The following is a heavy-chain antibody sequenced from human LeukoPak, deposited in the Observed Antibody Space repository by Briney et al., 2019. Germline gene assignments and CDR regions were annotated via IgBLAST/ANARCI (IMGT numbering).Heavy chain of an antibody. CDR1: GGSISSYY. V-gene: IGHV4-59*01. CDR2: IYYSGST. J-gene: IGHJ5*02. D-gene: IGHD1/OR15-1a*01. CDR3: ARETTAGLGWFDP. Sequence: SETLSLTCTVSGGSISSYYWSWIRQPPGKGLEWIGYIYYSGSTNYNPSLKSRVTISVDTSKNQFSLKLSSVTAADTAVYYCARETTAGLGWFDPWGQGTLVTVSS.